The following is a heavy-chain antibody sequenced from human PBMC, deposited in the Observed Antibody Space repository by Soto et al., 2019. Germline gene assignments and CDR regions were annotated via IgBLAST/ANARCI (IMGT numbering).Heavy chain of an antibody. D-gene: IGHD3-3*01. Sequence: PSETLSLTCTVSGGSISSYYWSWIRQPPGKGLEWIGYIYYSGSTNYNPSLKSRVTISVDTSKNQFSLKLSSVTAADTAVYYCARVIRQNYDFCIGYKATTAFYILGLETMLTVSS. V-gene: IGHV4-59*01. CDR2: IYYSGST. J-gene: IGHJ3*02. CDR3: ARVIRQNYDFCIGYKATTAFYI. CDR1: GGSISSYY.